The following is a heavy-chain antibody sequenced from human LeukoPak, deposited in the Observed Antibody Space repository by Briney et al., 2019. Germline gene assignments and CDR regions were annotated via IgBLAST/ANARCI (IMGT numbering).Heavy chain of an antibody. CDR2: INHSGST. V-gene: IGHV4-34*01. CDR1: GGSFSGYY. D-gene: IGHD3-22*01. Sequence: SETLSLTCAVYGGSFSGYYWSWIHQPPGKGLEWIGEINHSGSTNYNPSLKSRVTISVDTSKNQFSLKLSSVTAADTAVYYCARDLLYYDSSGYGAFDIWGQGTMVTVSS. J-gene: IGHJ3*02. CDR3: ARDLLYYDSSGYGAFDI.